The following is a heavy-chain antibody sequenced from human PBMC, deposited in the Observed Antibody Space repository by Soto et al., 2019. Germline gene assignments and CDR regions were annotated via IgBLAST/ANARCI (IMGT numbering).Heavy chain of an antibody. CDR1: GFTFTDYG. CDR2: ISYDGSNN. CDR3: AKDTYYHDSSGYYVFDY. D-gene: IGHD3-22*01. V-gene: IGHV3-30*18. Sequence: QVQLVESGGGVVQPGRSLRLSCADSGFTFTDYGMHWVRQAPGKGLEWVAVISYDGSNNNYADSVKGRFTISRDNSKNTLYLQMNSLRAEDTAVYYCAKDTYYHDSSGYYVFDYWGQGTLVTVSS. J-gene: IGHJ4*02.